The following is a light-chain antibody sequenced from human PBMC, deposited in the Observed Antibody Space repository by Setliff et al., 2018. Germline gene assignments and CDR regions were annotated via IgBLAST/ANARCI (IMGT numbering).Light chain of an antibody. Sequence: QSVLTQPASVSGSPGQSITISCTGTSSDVGGYNYVSWYQQHPGKAPKLMIYDVSKRPSGVSNRFSGPKSGNTASLTISGLQAEDEADYYCCSYAGSPYVFGTGTKVPS. CDR1: SSDVGGYNY. CDR3: CSYAGSPYV. V-gene: IGLV2-14*03. CDR2: DVS. J-gene: IGLJ1*01.